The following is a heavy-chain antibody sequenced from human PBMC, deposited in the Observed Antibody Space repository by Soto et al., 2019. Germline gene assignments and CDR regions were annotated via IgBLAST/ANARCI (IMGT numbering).Heavy chain of an antibody. Sequence: SETLSLTCTVSGGSISSGGYYWSWIRHHPGKGLEWIGYIYYSGSTYYNPSLKSRVTISVDTSKNQFSLKLSSVTAADTAVYYCARDVSTTHGGNWFDPWGQGTLVTVSS. CDR2: IYYSGST. V-gene: IGHV4-31*03. D-gene: IGHD2-15*01. CDR3: ARDVSTTHGGNWFDP. CDR1: GGSISSGGYY. J-gene: IGHJ5*02.